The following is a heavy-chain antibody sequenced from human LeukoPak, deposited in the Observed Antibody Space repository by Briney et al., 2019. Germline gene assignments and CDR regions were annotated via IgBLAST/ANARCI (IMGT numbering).Heavy chain of an antibody. CDR1: GGSLSHYY. D-gene: IGHD3-16*01. CDR2: ITHSGST. J-gene: IGHJ5*02. V-gene: IGHV4-34*01. Sequence: PSETLSLTCAVYGGSLSHYYWSWIRQPPGKGLEWIGEITHSGSTNYNPSLKSRVTVSVDTSKTQISLTLSSVTAADTAVYYCARVTRSNQLGELWFDHWGQGTLVTVSS. CDR3: ARVTRSNQLGELWFDH.